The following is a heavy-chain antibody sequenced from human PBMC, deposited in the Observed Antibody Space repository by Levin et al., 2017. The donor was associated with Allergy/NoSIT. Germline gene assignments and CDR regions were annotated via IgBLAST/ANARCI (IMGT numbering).Heavy chain of an antibody. V-gene: IGHV3-7*01. CDR1: GITFSSNW. CDR3: ARFNYYGSGSPFDY. D-gene: IGHD3-10*01. CDR2: IKQDGSDK. J-gene: IGHJ4*02. Sequence: GGSLRLSCAASGITFSSNWMSWVRQAPGKGLGWVANIKQDGSDKYYVDSVKGRFTISRDNAKNSLYLQMNSLRAEDTAVYYCARFNYYGSGSPFDYWGQGTLVTVSS.